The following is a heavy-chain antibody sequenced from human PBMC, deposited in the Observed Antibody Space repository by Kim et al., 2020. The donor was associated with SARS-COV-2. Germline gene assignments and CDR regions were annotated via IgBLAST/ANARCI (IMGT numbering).Heavy chain of an antibody. D-gene: IGHD3-16*01. J-gene: IGHJ4*02. CDR1: GGSISSSSYY. CDR2: IYYSGST. CDR3: ARRDGKGLSLRGREYYFDY. V-gene: IGHV4-39*01. Sequence: SETLSLTCTVSGGSISSSSYYWGWIRQPPGKGLEWIGSIYYSGSTYYNPSLKSRVTISVDTSKNQFSLKLSSVTAADTAVYYCARRDGKGLSLRGREYYFDYWGQGTLVTVSS.